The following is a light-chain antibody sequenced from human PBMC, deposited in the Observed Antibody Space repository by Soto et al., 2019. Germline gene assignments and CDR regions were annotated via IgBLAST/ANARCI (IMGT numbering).Light chain of an antibody. J-gene: IGLJ2*01. CDR2: TNH. CDR1: ASNLGGNP. Sequence: QSVLTQPPSVSGTPGQTVSISCSGSASNLGGNPVNWYQHLPGAAPKLLIYTNHQRPSGVPDRFSGSKSGTSASLAISGLRSEDDANFYCAAWDDSLNAVVFGGGTKLTVL. V-gene: IGLV1-44*01. CDR3: AAWDDSLNAVV.